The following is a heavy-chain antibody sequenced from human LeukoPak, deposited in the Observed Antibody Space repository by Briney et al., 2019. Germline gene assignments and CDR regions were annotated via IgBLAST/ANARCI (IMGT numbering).Heavy chain of an antibody. CDR1: GFTFSSYS. V-gene: IGHV3-21*01. CDR3: ARDRTTYYDFWSGYYSY. D-gene: IGHD3-3*01. CDR2: ISSSSSYI. Sequence: GGSLRLSCAASGFTFSSYSMNWVRQAPGKGLEWVSSISSSSSYIYYADSVRGRFTISRDNAKNSLYLQMNSLRAEDTAVYYCARDRTTYYDFWSGYYSYWGQGTLVTVSS. J-gene: IGHJ4*02.